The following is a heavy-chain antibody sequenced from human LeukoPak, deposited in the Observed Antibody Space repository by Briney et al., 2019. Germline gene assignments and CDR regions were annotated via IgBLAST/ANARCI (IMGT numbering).Heavy chain of an antibody. V-gene: IGHV1-2*06. D-gene: IGHD6-19*01. Sequence: GASVKVSCKASGYTFTGYYMHWVRQAPGQGLEWMGRINPNSGGTNYAQKFQGRVTMTRDTSISTAYMELSRLRSDDTAVYYCARDLPVADESNWFDPWGQGTLVTVSS. CDR1: GYTFTGYY. J-gene: IGHJ5*02. CDR2: INPNSGGT. CDR3: ARDLPVADESNWFDP.